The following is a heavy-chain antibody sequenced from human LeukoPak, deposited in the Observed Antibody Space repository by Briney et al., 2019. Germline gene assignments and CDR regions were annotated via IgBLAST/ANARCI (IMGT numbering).Heavy chain of an antibody. V-gene: IGHV1-2*02. D-gene: IGHD1-26*01. Sequence: ASVKVSCRASGYTFSGYFMHWVRQAPGHGLEWMGWIYPNSGGTKYAQKFQGSVTMTRDTSISTIYMELSSLRSDDTAVYYCARFSGSSNFDYWGQGTLVTVSS. CDR3: ARFSGSSNFDY. J-gene: IGHJ4*02. CDR1: GYTFSGYF. CDR2: IYPNSGGT.